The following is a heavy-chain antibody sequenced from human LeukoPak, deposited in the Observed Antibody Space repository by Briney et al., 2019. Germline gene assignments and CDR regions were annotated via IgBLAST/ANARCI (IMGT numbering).Heavy chain of an antibody. CDR3: ALGAYYFDY. D-gene: IGHD3-16*01. J-gene: IGHJ4*02. V-gene: IGHV3-21*01. CDR1: GFTFSTYS. CDR2: ISTSSSYI. Sequence: GGSLRLSCVVSGFTFSTYSMNWVRQAPGKGLEWVSSISTSSSYIYYADSVKGRFTISRDNAKRSVYLQMNSLRAEDTAVYYCALGAYYFDYWGQGTLVTVSS.